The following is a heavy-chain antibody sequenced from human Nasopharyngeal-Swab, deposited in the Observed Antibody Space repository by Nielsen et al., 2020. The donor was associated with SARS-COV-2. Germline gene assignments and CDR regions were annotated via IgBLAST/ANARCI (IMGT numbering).Heavy chain of an antibody. CDR1: GFTFSSYA. D-gene: IGHD7-27*01. CDR2: ISYDGNNE. CDR3: ATDHNSGID. J-gene: IGHJ4*02. V-gene: IGHV3-30-3*01. Sequence: GESLKISCAASGFTFSSYAMSWVRQAPGKGLEWVAIISYDGNNEYYADSVKGRFTISRDNSKNTLYLQTNSLRAEDAAMYYCATDHNSGIDWGQGTLVTVSS.